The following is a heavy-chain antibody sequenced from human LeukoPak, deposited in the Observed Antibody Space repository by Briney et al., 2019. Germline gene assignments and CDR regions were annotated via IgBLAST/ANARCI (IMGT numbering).Heavy chain of an antibody. CDR1: GFTFDDYG. D-gene: IGHD6-13*01. CDR2: INWNGGST. V-gene: IGHV3-20*04. CDR3: ARLIAAAGTYYYYMDV. Sequence: GGSLRLSCAASGFTFDDYGMSWVRQAPGKGLEWVSGINWNGGSTGYADSVKGRFTISRDNANKSLELQMNSLRAEDTALFYCARLIAAAGTYYYYMDVWGKGTTVTVSS. J-gene: IGHJ6*03.